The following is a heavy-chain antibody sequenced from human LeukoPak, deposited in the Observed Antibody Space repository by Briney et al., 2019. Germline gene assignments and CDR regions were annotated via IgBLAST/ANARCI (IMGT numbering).Heavy chain of an antibody. CDR3: TRGCRGSSCYVSLH. J-gene: IGHJ4*02. CDR2: ISTYNGDT. CDR1: GYTFTSYG. V-gene: IGHV1-18*01. D-gene: IGHD2-15*01. Sequence: ASVKVSCKASGYTFTSYGISWVRQAPGQGLEWMGWISTYNGDTNYARKFQGRLTMTTDTATSTAYMELTSLRSDDTAVYYCTRGCRGSSCYVSLHWGQGTLVTVSS.